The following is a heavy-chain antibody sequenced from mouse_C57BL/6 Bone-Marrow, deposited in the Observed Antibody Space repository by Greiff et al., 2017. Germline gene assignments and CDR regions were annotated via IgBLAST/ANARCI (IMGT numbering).Heavy chain of an antibody. V-gene: IGHV1-81*01. CDR1: GYTFTSYG. CDR3: ASYGSSYGGYFDV. Sequence: VQLQQSGAELARPGASVKLSCKASGYTFTSYGISWVKQRPGQGLEWIGEIYPRSGNTYYNEKFKGKATLTADKSSSTAYMELRSLTSEDSAVYCCASYGSSYGGYFDVWGTGTTVTVSS. J-gene: IGHJ1*03. D-gene: IGHD1-1*01. CDR2: IYPRSGNT.